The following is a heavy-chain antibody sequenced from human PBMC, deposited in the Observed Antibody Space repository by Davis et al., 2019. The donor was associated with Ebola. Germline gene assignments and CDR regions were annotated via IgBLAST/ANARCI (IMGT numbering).Heavy chain of an antibody. CDR2: ISGSGGST. CDR1: GFTFSSYA. Sequence: GESLKISCAASGFTFSSYAMSWVRQAPGKGLEWVSAISGSGGSTYYADSVKGRFTISRDNSKNTLYLQMNSLRAEDTAVYYCARGVRVYYYYGMDVWGQGTTVTVSS. J-gene: IGHJ6*02. CDR3: ARGVRVYYYYGMDV. D-gene: IGHD4/OR15-4a*01. V-gene: IGHV3-23*01.